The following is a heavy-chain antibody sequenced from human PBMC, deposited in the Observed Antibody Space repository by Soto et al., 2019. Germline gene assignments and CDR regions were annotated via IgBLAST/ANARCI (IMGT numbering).Heavy chain of an antibody. CDR1: GGSISSGGYY. J-gene: IGHJ5*02. V-gene: IGHV4-31*03. CDR2: IYYSGST. CDR3: ARRVVSTYNWFDP. Sequence: QVQLQESGPGLVKPSQTLSLTCTVSGGSISSGGYYWSWIRQHPGKGLEWIGYIYYSGSTYYNPSLKRRVTISLDTSKNQFPLTLSSLTAADTAVYYGARRVVSTYNWFDPWGQGTLVTVSS. D-gene: IGHD2-2*01.